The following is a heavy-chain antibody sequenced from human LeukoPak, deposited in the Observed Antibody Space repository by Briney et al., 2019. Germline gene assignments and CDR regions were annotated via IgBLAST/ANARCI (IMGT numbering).Heavy chain of an antibody. V-gene: IGHV3-23*01. CDR1: GFAFSDCG. Sequence: GGSLRLSCAASGFAFSDCGMHWVRQAPGKGLEWVSAISGSGGSTYYADSVKGRFTISRDDSKNTLYLQMNSLRADDTAVYYCANSYGSGSYYNKDDDAFDIWGQGTVVTVSS. J-gene: IGHJ3*02. CDR2: ISGSGGST. CDR3: ANSYGSGSYYNKDDDAFDI. D-gene: IGHD3-10*01.